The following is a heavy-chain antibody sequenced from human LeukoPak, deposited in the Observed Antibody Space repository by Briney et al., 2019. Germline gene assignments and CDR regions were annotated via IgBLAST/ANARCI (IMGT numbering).Heavy chain of an antibody. CDR1: GGSFSGYY. J-gene: IGHJ5*02. CDR2: INHSGST. CDR3: AREGPRRNWFDH. V-gene: IGHV4-34*01. Sequence: SETLSLTCAVYGGSFSGYYWSWIRQPPGKGLEWIGEINHSGSTNYSPSLKSRVTISVDTSKKQFSLKLSSVTAADTAVYYCAREGPRRNWFDHWGQGTLVTVSS.